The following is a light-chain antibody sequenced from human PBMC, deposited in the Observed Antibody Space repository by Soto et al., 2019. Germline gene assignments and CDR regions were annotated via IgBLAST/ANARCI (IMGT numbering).Light chain of an antibody. V-gene: IGLV2-23*01. J-gene: IGLJ2*01. CDR3: CSYAGSVV. Sequence: QSVLTQPASVSGSPGQSITISCTGTSSDVGSYNLVSWYQQHPGKAPKLMIYEGSKRPSGVSNRFSGSKSGNTASLTISGLQAEDEADYYCCSYAGSVVFGGGTKATVL. CDR1: SSDVGSYNL. CDR2: EGS.